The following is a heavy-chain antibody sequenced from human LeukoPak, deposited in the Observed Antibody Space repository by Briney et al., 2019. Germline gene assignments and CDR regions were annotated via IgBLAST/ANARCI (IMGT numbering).Heavy chain of an antibody. CDR2: ISSSSTYI. V-gene: IGHV3-21*01. CDR1: GFTFNTYS. J-gene: IGHJ4*02. Sequence: GGSLRLSCVASGFTFNTYSMNWVRQAPGKGLGWGSSISSSSTYIYYTDSVQGRFTISRDNAKNSLYLQMNSLRAEDTAVYYCARVLYDYYDSSGYHLPDYWGQGTLVTVSS. D-gene: IGHD3-22*01. CDR3: ARVLYDYYDSSGYHLPDY.